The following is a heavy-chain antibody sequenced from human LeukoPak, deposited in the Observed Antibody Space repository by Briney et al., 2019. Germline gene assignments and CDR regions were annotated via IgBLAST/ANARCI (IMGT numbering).Heavy chain of an antibody. CDR1: GFTFDDYT. CDR2: ISWDGGST. D-gene: IGHD2-15*01. J-gene: IGHJ6*04. Sequence: GGSLRLFCAASGFTFDDYTMHWVRQAPGKGLEWVSLISWDGGSTYYADSVKGRFTISRDNSKNSLYLQMNSLRTEDTALYYCAKLGYCSGGSCDRMDVWGKGTTVTVSS. CDR3: AKLGYCSGGSCDRMDV. V-gene: IGHV3-43*01.